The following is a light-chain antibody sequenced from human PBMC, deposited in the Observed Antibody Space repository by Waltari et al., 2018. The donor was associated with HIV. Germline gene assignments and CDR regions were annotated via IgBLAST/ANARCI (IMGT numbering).Light chain of an antibody. CDR1: SSNLGKNY. J-gene: IGLJ1*01. V-gene: IGLV1-51*01. Sequence: SVLTQPPSVSAAPGKKVTISRSGSSSNLGKNYVSWYQLLPGTAPKLLIYDNNKRPSGIPDRFSGSKSGTSATLGITGLQTGDEADYYCGTWDSSLSAVVFGTGTKVTVL. CDR3: GTWDSSLSAVV. CDR2: DNN.